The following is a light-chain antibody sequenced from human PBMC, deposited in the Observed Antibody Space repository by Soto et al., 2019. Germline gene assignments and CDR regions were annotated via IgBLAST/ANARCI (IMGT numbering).Light chain of an antibody. CDR1: SSDVGGYNY. V-gene: IGLV2-14*03. CDR2: DVS. CDR3: RSYTSSSTLVV. J-gene: IGLJ2*01. Sequence: QSALTQPASVSGSPGQSITISCTGTSSDVGGYNYVSWYQHHTGKAPKLMIYDVSNRPSGVSNRLSGSKSGNTASLTVSGLQAEDEADYYCRSYTSSSTLVVFGGGTTLTVL.